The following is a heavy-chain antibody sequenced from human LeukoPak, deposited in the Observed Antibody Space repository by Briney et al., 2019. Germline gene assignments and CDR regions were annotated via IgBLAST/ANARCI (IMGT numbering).Heavy chain of an antibody. CDR2: IYSGGST. CDR1: GFTFSDYY. CDR3: ARDLTDCSGGSCLDAFDI. D-gene: IGHD2-15*01. J-gene: IGHJ3*02. Sequence: GGSLRLSCAASGFTFSDYYMSWVRQAPGKGLEWVSVIYSGGSTYYADSVKGRFTISRDNSKNTLYLQMNSLRAEDTAVYYCARDLTDCSGGSCLDAFDIWGQGTMVTVSS. V-gene: IGHV3-53*01.